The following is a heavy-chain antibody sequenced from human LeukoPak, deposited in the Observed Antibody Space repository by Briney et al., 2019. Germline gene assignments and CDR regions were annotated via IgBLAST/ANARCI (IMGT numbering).Heavy chain of an antibody. CDR1: GASISSSSYY. CDR2: IYYSGST. CDR3: ARAHRLVLHYFDS. V-gene: IGHV4-39*07. J-gene: IGHJ4*02. Sequence: SETLSLTCTGSGASISSSSYYWGWIRQPPGKGLEWIGTIYYSGSTYYNPSLKSRVTISVDMSKNQFSLKLTSVPAADTAVYYCARAHRLVLHYFDSWGQGTLVTVSS. D-gene: IGHD2-15*01.